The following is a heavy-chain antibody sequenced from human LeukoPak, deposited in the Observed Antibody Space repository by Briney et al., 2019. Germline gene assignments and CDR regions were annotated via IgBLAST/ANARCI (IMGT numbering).Heavy chain of an antibody. J-gene: IGHJ6*04. Sequence: ASVRVSCKVSGYTLTELSMHWVRQAPGKGLEWMGGFYPEDGETIYAQKFQGRVTMTEDTSTDTAYMELSSLRSEDTAVYYCATGLLWFGEDNYGMDVWGKGTTVTVSS. CDR1: GYTLTELS. V-gene: IGHV1-24*01. D-gene: IGHD3-10*01. CDR2: FYPEDGET. CDR3: ATGLLWFGEDNYGMDV.